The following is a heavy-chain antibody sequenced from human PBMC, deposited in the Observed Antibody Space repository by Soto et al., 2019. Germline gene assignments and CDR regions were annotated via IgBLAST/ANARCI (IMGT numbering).Heavy chain of an antibody. CDR3: ASAGDYGDYYFDY. D-gene: IGHD4-17*01. CDR1: GGTFSSYA. CDR2: IIPIFGTA. J-gene: IGHJ4*02. V-gene: IGHV1-69*13. Sequence: SVKVSCKASGGTFSSYAISWVRQAPGQGLEWKGGIIPIFGTANYAQKFQGRVTITADESTSTAYMELSSLRSEDTAVYYCASAGDYGDYYFDYWGQGTLVTVSS.